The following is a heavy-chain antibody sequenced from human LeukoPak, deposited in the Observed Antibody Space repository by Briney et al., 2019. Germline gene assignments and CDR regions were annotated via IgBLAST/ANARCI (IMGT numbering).Heavy chain of an antibody. CDR3: AKRRGLELTYYYYMDV. V-gene: IGHV3-23*01. Sequence: GGSLRPSGPAPGSTFSSFPWSGAGQPQGKGLSWAPPFSGSGGSTCYADSVKGRFTISRDNSKNTLYLQMNSLRAEDTAVYYCAKRRGLELTYYYYMDVWGKGTTVTVSS. CDR1: GSTFSSFP. J-gene: IGHJ6*03. D-gene: IGHD1-7*01. CDR2: FSGSGGST.